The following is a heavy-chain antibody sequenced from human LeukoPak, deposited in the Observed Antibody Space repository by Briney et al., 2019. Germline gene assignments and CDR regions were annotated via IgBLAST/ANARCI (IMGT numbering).Heavy chain of an antibody. V-gene: IGHV3-74*01. D-gene: IGHD2-2*01. Sequence: GGSLRLSCAGSEFTFSSYWMHCVRQAPGKGLVWVSHINGDGSNVNYADSVKGRFTISRDNAKNTLYLQMNSLRVEDTALYYCGRGKSPAAVDDWGQGTLVTVPS. CDR3: GRGKSPAAVDD. CDR2: INGDGSNV. J-gene: IGHJ4*02. CDR1: EFTFSSYW.